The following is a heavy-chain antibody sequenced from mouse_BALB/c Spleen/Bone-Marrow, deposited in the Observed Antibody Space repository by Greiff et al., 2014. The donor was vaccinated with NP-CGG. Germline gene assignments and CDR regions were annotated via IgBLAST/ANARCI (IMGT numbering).Heavy chain of an antibody. J-gene: IGHJ3*01. CDR1: GFTFSTYA. CDR2: ISSGGSYT. D-gene: IGHD1-1*01. V-gene: IGHV5-9-4*01. CDR3: ARDGYGSSD. Sequence: QLKEAGGVLVKSGGSLKLSCAASGFTFSTYAMSWVRQSPEKRLEWVAEISSGGSYTYYPDTVTGRFTISRDNAKNTLYLEMSSLRSEDTAMYYCARDGYGSSDWGQGTLATVSA.